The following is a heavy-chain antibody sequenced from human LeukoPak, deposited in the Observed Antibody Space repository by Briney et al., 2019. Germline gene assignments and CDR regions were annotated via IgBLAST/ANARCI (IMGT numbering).Heavy chain of an antibody. D-gene: IGHD3-22*01. Sequence: SETLSLTCTVSGGSISSYYWSWIRQPPGKGLEWIGYIYYSGSTNYNPSLKSRVTISVDTSKNQFSLKLSSVTAADTAVYYCARLSYSSGYYSYWGQGTLVTVSS. CDR2: IYYSGST. CDR3: ARLSYSSGYYSY. CDR1: GGSISSYY. J-gene: IGHJ4*02. V-gene: IGHV4-59*08.